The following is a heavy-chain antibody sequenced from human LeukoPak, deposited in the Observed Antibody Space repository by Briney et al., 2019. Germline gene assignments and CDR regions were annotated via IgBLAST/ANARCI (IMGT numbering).Heavy chain of an antibody. V-gene: IGHV3-30*02. CDR3: ARAHYDSSGYLDY. J-gene: IGHJ4*02. Sequence: PGGSLRLSCAASGFTFSSYVMHWVRQAPGKGLEWVAFIRYDGSNKYYAASVKGRFTISRDNSKNTLYLQMNSLRAEDTAVYYCARAHYDSSGYLDYWGQGTLVTVSS. D-gene: IGHD3-22*01. CDR2: IRYDGSNK. CDR1: GFTFSSYV.